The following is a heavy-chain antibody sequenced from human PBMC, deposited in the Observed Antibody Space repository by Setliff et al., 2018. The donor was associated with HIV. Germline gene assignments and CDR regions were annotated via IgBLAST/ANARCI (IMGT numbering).Heavy chain of an antibody. J-gene: IGHJ4*02. V-gene: IGHV3-48*01. CDR1: GFTFSSYS. D-gene: IGHD6-13*01. CDR3: AREGIAAAGSYSYGFGQIDY. Sequence: PGGSLRLSCAASGFTFSSYSMNWVRQAPGKGLEWVSYISSSGSTIYYADSVKGRFTISRDNAKNSLYLQMNSLRAEDTAVYYCAREGIAAAGSYSYGFGQIDYWGQGTLVTVSS. CDR2: ISSSGSTI.